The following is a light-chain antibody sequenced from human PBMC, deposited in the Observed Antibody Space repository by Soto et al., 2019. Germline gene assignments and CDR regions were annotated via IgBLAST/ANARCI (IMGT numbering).Light chain of an antibody. Sequence: VVTQSPATLSVFPGETATLSCRASQSVSSDLAWYQQRPGQAPRLLINGASTSATGIPARFRGSGSGTEFRLTISSLQSEDFATYDCQQYNTWHPKMAFGRGTKVEIK. CDR1: QSVSSD. CDR2: GAS. CDR3: QQYNTWHPKMA. V-gene: IGKV3-15*01. J-gene: IGKJ1*01.